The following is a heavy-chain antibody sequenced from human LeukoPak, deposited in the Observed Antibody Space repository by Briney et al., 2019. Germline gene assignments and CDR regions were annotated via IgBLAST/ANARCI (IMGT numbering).Heavy chain of an antibody. Sequence: GGSLRLSCAASGFPFNAYWMTWVRQAPGKGLEWVANIRQDGDTKYYVDSVKGRFTISRDNAMNSLYLQMNSLRAEDTAVYYCARYRYYFDYWGQGTLVTVSS. CDR3: ARYRYYFDY. V-gene: IGHV3-7*03. CDR2: IRQDGDTK. J-gene: IGHJ4*02. CDR1: GFPFNAYW. D-gene: IGHD1-14*01.